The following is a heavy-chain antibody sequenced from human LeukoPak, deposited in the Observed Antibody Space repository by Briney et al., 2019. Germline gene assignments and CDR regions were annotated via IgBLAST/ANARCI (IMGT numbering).Heavy chain of an antibody. D-gene: IGHD1-26*01. CDR1: GFTFGDYW. CDR2: ISKDGNVI. J-gene: IGHJ4*02. Sequence: QSGGSLRLSCAASGFTFGDYWMSWVRQAPGLGLEWVAYISKDGNVIDYVDSVKGRFTISRDNAKNSLYLPMNSLRAEDTAVYYCARDASHGSCNDYWGQGTLVTVSS. CDR3: ARDASHGSCNDY. V-gene: IGHV3-7*01.